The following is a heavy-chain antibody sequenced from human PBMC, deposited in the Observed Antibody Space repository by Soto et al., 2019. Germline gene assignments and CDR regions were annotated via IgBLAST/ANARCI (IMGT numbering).Heavy chain of an antibody. CDR1: GGSIGSGDSY. CDR2: IYYSGIT. Sequence: PSETLSLTCTVSGGSIGSGDSYWSWIRQHPGKGLEWIGYIYYSGITYYNPSLRSRLTISVDTSKNQFSLKLSSVTAADTAVYHCARGRGYYGSGSYPWFDPWGQGTLVTVSS. D-gene: IGHD3-10*01. V-gene: IGHV4-31*03. CDR3: ARGRGYYGSGSYPWFDP. J-gene: IGHJ5*02.